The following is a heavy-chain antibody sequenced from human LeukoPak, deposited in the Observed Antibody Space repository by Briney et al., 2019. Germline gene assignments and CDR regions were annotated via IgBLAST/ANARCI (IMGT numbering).Heavy chain of an antibody. CDR1: GYTFTSYD. Sequence: GASVKVSCKASGYTFTSYDINWVRQATGQGLEWMGWMNPNSGNTGYAQKFQGRVTISRNTSINTAYMELSSLRSEDTGLYFCAKCGAYNGYGSYYFDHWGQGTLVTVSS. CDR2: MNPNSGNT. J-gene: IGHJ4*02. V-gene: IGHV1-8*03. D-gene: IGHD5-12*01. CDR3: AKCGAYNGYGSYYFDH.